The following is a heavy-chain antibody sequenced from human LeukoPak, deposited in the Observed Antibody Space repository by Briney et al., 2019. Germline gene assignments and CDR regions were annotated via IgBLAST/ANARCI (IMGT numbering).Heavy chain of an antibody. Sequence: PGRSLRLSCAASGFTFGSYAMHWVRQAPGKGLEYVSAISSNGGSTYYADSVKGRFTISRDNSKNTLYLQMGSLRAEDMAVYYCARATMVRGVPLFDYWGQGTLVTVSS. J-gene: IGHJ4*02. CDR1: GFTFGSYA. CDR3: ARATMVRGVPLFDY. CDR2: ISSNGGST. D-gene: IGHD3-10*01. V-gene: IGHV3-64*02.